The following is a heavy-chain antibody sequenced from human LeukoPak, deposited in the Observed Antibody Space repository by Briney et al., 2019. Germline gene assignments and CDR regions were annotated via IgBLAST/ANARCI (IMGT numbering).Heavy chain of an antibody. V-gene: IGHV4-39*01. CDR2: IYYSGST. Sequence: PSETLSLTCTVSGGSISSSSYYWGWIRQPPGKGLEWIGRIYYSGSTYYNPSLKSRVTISVDTSKNQFSLKLSSVTAADTAVYYCARRVAAAGTNYFDYWGQGTLVTVSS. D-gene: IGHD6-13*01. CDR1: GGSISSSSYY. CDR3: ARRVAAAGTNYFDY. J-gene: IGHJ4*02.